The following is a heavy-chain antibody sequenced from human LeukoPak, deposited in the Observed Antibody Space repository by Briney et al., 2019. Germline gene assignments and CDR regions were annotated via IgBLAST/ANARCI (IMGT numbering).Heavy chain of an antibody. Sequence: GGSLRLSCAASGFTFSSYAMSWVRQAPGKGLEWVSAISGSGGSTYYADSVKGRFTISRDNSKNTLYLQMNSLRAEDTAVYYCAKDHLYYDSSGYDYWGQGTLVTVSS. CDR3: AKDHLYYDSSGYDY. J-gene: IGHJ4*02. V-gene: IGHV3-23*01. CDR1: GFTFSSYA. D-gene: IGHD3-22*01. CDR2: ISGSGGST.